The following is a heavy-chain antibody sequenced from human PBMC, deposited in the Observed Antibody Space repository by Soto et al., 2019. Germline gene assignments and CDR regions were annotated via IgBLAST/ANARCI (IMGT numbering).Heavy chain of an antibody. V-gene: IGHV3-33*06. CDR3: AKDVGGDSDF. Sequence: QVQLVESGGGVVQPGRSLRLSCAASGFTFSRYGMHWVRQAPGKGLECVAIIWYDGSNTYYADSVRVRFTISRDNSKNTLYLQMNSLRAEDTAVYYCAKDVGGDSDFWGQGTLVTVSS. J-gene: IGHJ4*02. D-gene: IGHD5-12*01. CDR1: GFTFSRYG. CDR2: IWYDGSNT.